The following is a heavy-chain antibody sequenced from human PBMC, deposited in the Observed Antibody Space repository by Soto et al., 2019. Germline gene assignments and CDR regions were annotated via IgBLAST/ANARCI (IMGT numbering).Heavy chain of an antibody. Sequence: GGSLRLSCAASGFTFSNYAMSWVRQAPGKGLEWVSVISGSDDSTYYADSVKGRFTISRDNSKNTLYLQMNSLRAEDTAVYYCAKFDEMARFDYWGQGTLVTVSS. CDR2: ISGSDDST. J-gene: IGHJ4*02. V-gene: IGHV3-23*01. CDR3: AKFDEMARFDY. CDR1: GFTFSNYA.